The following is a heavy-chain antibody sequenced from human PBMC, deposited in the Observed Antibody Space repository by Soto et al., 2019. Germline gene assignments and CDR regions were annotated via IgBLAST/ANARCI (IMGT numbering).Heavy chain of an antibody. Sequence: SSETLSVTCIVSGESISSGGYYLTWIRQYPGKGLEWIGYIDNSGNTYYKPSLESRVVMSVDTSKNQFSLRLNSATAADTAVYYCARDLGSNKWFFEYWRQGTLVTVSS. D-gene: IGHD3-22*01. CDR3: ARDLGSNKWFFEY. CDR2: IDNSGNT. CDR1: GESISSGGYY. V-gene: IGHV4-31*03. J-gene: IGHJ4*02.